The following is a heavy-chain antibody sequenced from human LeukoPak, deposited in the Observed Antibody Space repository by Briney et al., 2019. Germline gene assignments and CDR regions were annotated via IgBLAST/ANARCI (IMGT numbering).Heavy chain of an antibody. J-gene: IGHJ4*02. D-gene: IGHD6-13*01. CDR2: IYHSGST. Sequence: SENLSLTCAVSGDSISNSNKWNWVSQPPGKGLEWIGEIYHSGSTNYNPSLKSRATISVDKSKNQFSLKLNSVTAADTAVYYCARGLGTAAGTNSWGQGTLVTVSS. CDR1: GDSISNSNK. V-gene: IGHV4-4*02. CDR3: ARGLGTAAGTNS.